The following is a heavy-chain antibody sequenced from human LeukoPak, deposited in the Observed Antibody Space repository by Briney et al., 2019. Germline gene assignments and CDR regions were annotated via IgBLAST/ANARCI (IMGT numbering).Heavy chain of an antibody. Sequence: NPSETLSLTCTVSGGSISSSSYYWGWIRQPPGKGLEWIGSIYYNGSTHYNPSLKSRVTISVDTSKNQFSLKLSSVTAADTAVYYCARQSIAARGYYYYMDVWGKGTTVTVSS. CDR2: IYYNGST. D-gene: IGHD6-6*01. CDR1: GGSISSSSYY. J-gene: IGHJ6*03. V-gene: IGHV4-39*01. CDR3: ARQSIAARGYYYYMDV.